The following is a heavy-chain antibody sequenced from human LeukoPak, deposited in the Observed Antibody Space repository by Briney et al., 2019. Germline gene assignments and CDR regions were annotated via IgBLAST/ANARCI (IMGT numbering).Heavy chain of an antibody. CDR2: INHSGST. CDR1: GGSLSGYY. J-gene: IGHJ4*02. V-gene: IGHV4-34*01. Sequence: PSETLSLTCAVYGGSLSGYYWSWIRQPPGKGLEWIGEINHSGSTNYNPSLKSRVTISVDASKNQFSLKLSSVTAADTAVYYCARVGVLDTAMPIYYFDYWGQGTLVTVSS. CDR3: ARVGVLDTAMPIYYFDY. D-gene: IGHD5-18*01.